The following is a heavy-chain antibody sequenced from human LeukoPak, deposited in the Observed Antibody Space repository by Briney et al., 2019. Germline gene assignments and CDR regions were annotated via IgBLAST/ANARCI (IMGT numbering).Heavy chain of an antibody. CDR3: AKDLWIRGGDSVDYYYGVDV. D-gene: IGHD2-21*02. J-gene: IGHJ6*02. CDR2: VYNNGST. CDR1: GGSISSGTYS. V-gene: IGHV4-30-2*01. Sequence: SQTLSLTCAVSGGSISSGTYSWSWIRQPPGKGLEWIGYVYNNGSTYCNPSLKSRVTISVDRSKNQFSLKLSSVTAADTAVYYCAKDLWIRGGDSVDYYYGVDVWGQGTTVTVSS.